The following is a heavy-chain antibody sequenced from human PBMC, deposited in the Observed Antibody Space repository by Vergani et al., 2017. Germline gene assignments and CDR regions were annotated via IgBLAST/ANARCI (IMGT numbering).Heavy chain of an antibody. D-gene: IGHD4-17*01. V-gene: IGHV4-39*01. CDR1: GGSISSSSYY. J-gene: IGHJ4*02. CDR2: IYYSGST. Sequence: QLQLQESGPGLVKPSETLSLTCTVSGGSISSSSYYWGWIRQPPGKGLEWIGSIYYSGSTYYNPSLKSRVTISVDTSKNQFSLKLSSVTAADTAVYYCARRRGYGDARLDYWGQGTLVTVSS. CDR3: ARRRGYGDARLDY.